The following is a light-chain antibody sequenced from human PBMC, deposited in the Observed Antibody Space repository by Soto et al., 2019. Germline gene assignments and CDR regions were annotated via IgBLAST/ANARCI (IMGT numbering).Light chain of an antibody. CDR1: SSNIGYNF. Sequence: QSVMTQPPSVSAAPGQKVAISCSGSSSNIGYNFVSWYQQFPGTAPKLLIYDNDKRPSGIPDRFSGSKSGTSATLGITGLQTGDEADYYCATWDSSLSAHVFGGGTKLTVL. CDR2: DND. J-gene: IGLJ2*01. V-gene: IGLV1-51*01. CDR3: ATWDSSLSAHV.